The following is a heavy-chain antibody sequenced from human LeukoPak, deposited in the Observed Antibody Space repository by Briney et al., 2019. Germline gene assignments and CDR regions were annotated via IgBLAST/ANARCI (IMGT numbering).Heavy chain of an antibody. V-gene: IGHV4-39*07. CDR1: GGSISSSSYY. CDR3: AIIAAAAPVDY. J-gene: IGHJ4*02. D-gene: IGHD6-13*01. Sequence: PSETLSLTCTVSGGSISSSSYYWGWIRQPPGKGLEWIASIYYSGSTYYNPSLKSRVTISVDTSKNQFSLKLSSVTAADTAVYYCAIIAAAAPVDYWGQGTLVTVSS. CDR2: IYYSGST.